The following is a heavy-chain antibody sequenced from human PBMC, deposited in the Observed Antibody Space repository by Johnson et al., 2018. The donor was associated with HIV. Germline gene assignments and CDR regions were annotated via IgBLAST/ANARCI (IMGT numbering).Heavy chain of an antibody. Sequence: EVQLVESGGGVVQTGGSLRLSCVASGFIFSNYWMHWVRQAPGKGLVWVSRINTDGTNSAFADFLKGRSTISRDNAKSTLYLQMNSLRAEDTAVYYCARDKGGAFDIWGPGTMVTVSS. D-gene: IGHD2-15*01. CDR3: ARDKGGAFDI. V-gene: IGHV3-74*01. CDR2: INTDGTNS. J-gene: IGHJ3*02. CDR1: GFIFSNYW.